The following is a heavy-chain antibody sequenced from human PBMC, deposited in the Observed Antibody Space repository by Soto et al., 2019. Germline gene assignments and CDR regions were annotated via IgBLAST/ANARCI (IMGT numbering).Heavy chain of an antibody. Sequence: PGGSLRLSGAVSGFTFSSYGIHWVRQAPGKGLEWVTVISDDESNKNYADSVKGRFTVSRDTCKKPVYLQINSLRAEDPAVYYWAKPKFRSNWVFEFLGRGTPVTVSS. CDR2: ISDDESNK. CDR3: AKPKFRSNWVFEF. V-gene: IGHV3-30*18. J-gene: IGHJ2*01. CDR1: GFTFSSYG.